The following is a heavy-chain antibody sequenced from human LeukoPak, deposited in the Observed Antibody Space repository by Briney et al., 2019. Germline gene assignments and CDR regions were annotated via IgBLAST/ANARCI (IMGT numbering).Heavy chain of an antibody. CDR2: IYYSGST. CDR3: ARPSGVVVPNYYMDV. Sequence: SEALSLTCTVSGDSFSSSNYYWGWIRQPPGKGLEWIGSIYYSGSTYYNPSLKSRVTISVDTSKNQFSLKLSSVTAADTAVYYCARPSGVVVPNYYMDVWGKGTTLTVSS. J-gene: IGHJ6*03. V-gene: IGHV4-39*01. CDR1: GDSFSSSNYY. D-gene: IGHD2-2*01.